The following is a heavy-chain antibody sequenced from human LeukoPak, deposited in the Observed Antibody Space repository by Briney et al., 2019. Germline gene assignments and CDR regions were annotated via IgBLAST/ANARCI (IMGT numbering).Heavy chain of an antibody. Sequence: GGSLRLSCAASGFTFSSYSMNWVRQAPGKGLEWVSSISSSSSYIYYADSVKGRFTISRDNAKNSLYLQMNSLRAEDTAVYYCATEWGSGWPDYFDYWGQGTMVTVSS. CDR2: ISSSSSYI. CDR1: GFTFSSYS. CDR3: ATEWGSGWPDYFDY. J-gene: IGHJ4*02. V-gene: IGHV3-21*01. D-gene: IGHD6-19*01.